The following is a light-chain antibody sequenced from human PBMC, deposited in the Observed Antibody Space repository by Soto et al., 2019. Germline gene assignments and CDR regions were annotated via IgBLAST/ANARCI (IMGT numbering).Light chain of an antibody. CDR1: ISDLGAYNF. J-gene: IGLJ3*02. CDR3: CSYAGSFTWV. V-gene: IGLV2-11*01. CDR2: DVT. Sequence: QSVLTQPRSLSGSPGQSVTISCSGTISDLGAYNFVSWYQHHPGRAPKLMIYDVTLRPSGVPYRFSGSKSGNTASLTISGLQAEDEADYYCCSYAGSFTWVFGGGTKVTVL.